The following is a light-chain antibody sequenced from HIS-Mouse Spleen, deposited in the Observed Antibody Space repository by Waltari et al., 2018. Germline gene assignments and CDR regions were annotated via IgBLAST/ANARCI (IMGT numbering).Light chain of an antibody. J-gene: IGKJ4*01. CDR1: QGISSY. V-gene: IGKV1-8*01. CDR3: QQYYSYPPLT. CDR2: AAS. Sequence: AIRMTQSPSSLSASTGHRGTITCRASQGISSYLAWYQQKPGKAPKLLIYAASTLQSGVPSRFSGSGSGTDFTLTISCLQSEDFATYYCQQYYSYPPLTFGGGTKVEIK.